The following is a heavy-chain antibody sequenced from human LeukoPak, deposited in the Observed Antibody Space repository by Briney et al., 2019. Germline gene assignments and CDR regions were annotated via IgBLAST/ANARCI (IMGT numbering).Heavy chain of an antibody. CDR1: GGAISSYY. CDR2: IYYSGST. D-gene: IGHD4-17*01. CDR3: ARHLGATIFDY. J-gene: IGHJ4*02. V-gene: IGHV4-59*08. Sequence: KASETLSLTCTVSGGAISSYYWSWIRQPPGKGLEWSGYIYYSGSTNYNPSLKSRVTISVDTSKNQFSLKLSSVTAADTAVYYCARHLGATIFDYWGQGTLVTVSS.